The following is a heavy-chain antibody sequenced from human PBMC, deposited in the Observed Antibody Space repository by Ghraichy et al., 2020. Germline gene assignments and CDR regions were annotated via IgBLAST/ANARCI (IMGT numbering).Heavy chain of an antibody. CDR3: ASSSTSCFPRCYFDY. CDR2: IIPILGIA. CDR1: GGTFSSYA. V-gene: IGHV1-69*04. Sequence: SVKVSCKASGGTFSSYAISWVRQAPGQGLEWMGRIIPILGIANYAQKFQGRVTITADKSTSTAYMELSSLRSEDTAVYYCASSSTSCFPRCYFDYWGQGTLVTVSS. D-gene: IGHD2-2*01. J-gene: IGHJ4*02.